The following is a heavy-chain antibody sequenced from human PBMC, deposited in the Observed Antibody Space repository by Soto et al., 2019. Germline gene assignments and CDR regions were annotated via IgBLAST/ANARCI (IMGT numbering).Heavy chain of an antibody. J-gene: IGHJ6*02. Sequence: GGSLRLSCADSGFRFSSYSMSWVRQTPGKGLEWVAAITATGDRSYYADSVTGRFTISRDNSKKTHYPQITSLRAEDTATYYCATMTVACEYWGRETTGNVA. CDR2: ITATGDRS. D-gene: IGHD2-21*02. CDR1: GFRFSSYS. V-gene: IGHV3-23*01. CDR3: ATMTVACEY.